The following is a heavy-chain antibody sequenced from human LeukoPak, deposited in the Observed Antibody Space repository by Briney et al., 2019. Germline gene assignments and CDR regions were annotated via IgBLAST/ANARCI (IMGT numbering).Heavy chain of an antibody. CDR2: IWFDGSKK. J-gene: IGHJ6*03. CDR1: GFTFSSYA. D-gene: IGHD3-22*01. V-gene: IGHV3-33*06. Sequence: PGRSLRLSSAASGFTFSSYAMHWVRQAPGKGLEWVAVIWFDGSKKYYADSVKGRFTISRDNSKKTLYLQMNSLRAEDTAVYYCAKEGRMIVVGNYYYMDVWGKGTTVTVSS. CDR3: AKEGRMIVVGNYYYMDV.